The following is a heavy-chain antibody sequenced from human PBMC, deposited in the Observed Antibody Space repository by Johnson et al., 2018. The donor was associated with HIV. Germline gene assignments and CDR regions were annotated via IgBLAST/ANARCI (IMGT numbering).Heavy chain of an antibody. CDR2: VSYDGRNQ. V-gene: IGHV3-30-3*01. CDR3: ARGKLPAALRRGEAFDI. Sequence: QVQLVESGGGVVQPGRSLRLSCAASGFTFSSYAMHWVRQAPGTGLEWVALVSYDGRNQYHADSVKGRFTISRDNSKNTLYLQMDSLRAEDTAVYYCARGKLPAALRRGEAFDIWGQGTMVTVSS. J-gene: IGHJ3*02. CDR1: GFTFSSYA. D-gene: IGHD2-2*01.